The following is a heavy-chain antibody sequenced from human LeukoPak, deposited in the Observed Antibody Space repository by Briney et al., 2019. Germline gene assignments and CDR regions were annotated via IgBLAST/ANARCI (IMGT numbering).Heavy chain of an antibody. CDR1: GGSFSGYY. CDR3: ARAGYSSGWYGIDY. CDR2: INHSGST. Sequence: SETLSLTCAVYGGSFSGYYWSWIRQPPGKVLEWIGEINHSGSTNYNPSLKSRVTISVDTSKNQFSLKLSSVTAADTAVYYCARAGYSSGWYGIDYWGQGTLVTVSS. D-gene: IGHD6-19*01. J-gene: IGHJ4*02. V-gene: IGHV4-34*01.